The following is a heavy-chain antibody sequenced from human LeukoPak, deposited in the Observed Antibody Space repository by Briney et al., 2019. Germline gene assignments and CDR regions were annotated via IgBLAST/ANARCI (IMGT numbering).Heavy chain of an antibody. J-gene: IGHJ4*02. CDR1: GFTFSSYG. CDR3: ARVPLRFLEWDQFDF. Sequence: HPGGSLRLSCAASGFTFSSYGMHWVRQAPGKGLEWVAVIWYDGSNKYYADSVKGRFTISRDNSKNTLYLQMNSLRAEDTAVYYCARVPLRFLEWDQFDFWGQGTLVTVSS. CDR2: IWYDGSNK. D-gene: IGHD3-3*01. V-gene: IGHV3-33*01.